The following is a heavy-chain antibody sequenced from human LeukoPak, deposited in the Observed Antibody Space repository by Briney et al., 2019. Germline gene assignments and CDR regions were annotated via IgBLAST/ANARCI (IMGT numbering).Heavy chain of an antibody. CDR2: INRSGST. CDR1: GGPFSDYY. Sequence: SETLSLTCAVYGGPFSDYYWSWIRQPPGKGLEWIGEINRSGSTNYSPSLKSRVTISVDTSKNQFSLKLSSVAAADTAVYFCARVGYRYVINDWSRTGLGAYPTKYYYHMDVWDKGTTVTVPS. J-gene: IGHJ6*03. V-gene: IGHV4-34*01. CDR3: ARVGYRYVINDWSRTGLGAYPTKYYYHMDV. D-gene: IGHD5-18*01.